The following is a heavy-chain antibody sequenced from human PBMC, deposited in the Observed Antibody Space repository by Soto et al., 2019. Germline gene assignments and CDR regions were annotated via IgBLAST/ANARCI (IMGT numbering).Heavy chain of an antibody. Sequence: PSETLSLTCTVSGGSISSSSYYWGLILQPPGKGLEGIGSIYYSGSTYYNPSLKGRVTISVDTSKNQFSLKLSSVTAADTAVYYSERQKKDDYYYGMDVWGQGTTVTVSS. J-gene: IGHJ6*02. CDR3: ERQKKDDYYYGMDV. CDR2: IYYSGST. CDR1: GGSISSSSYY. V-gene: IGHV4-39*01.